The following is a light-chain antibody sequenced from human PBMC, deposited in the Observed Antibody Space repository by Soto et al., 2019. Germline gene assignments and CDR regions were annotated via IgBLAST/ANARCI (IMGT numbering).Light chain of an antibody. V-gene: IGLV2-14*01. CDR2: EVT. CDR3: TSYTSSSTQV. CDR1: SSDVGGYDY. J-gene: IGLJ1*01. Sequence: QSVLTQPASVSGCPGQSMTISCTGTSSDVGGYDYVSWYQQHPGTAPRLIIFEVTNRPSGVSNRFSGSKSGNTASLTISGLQAEDEADYYCTSYTSSSTQVFGTGTKVTVL.